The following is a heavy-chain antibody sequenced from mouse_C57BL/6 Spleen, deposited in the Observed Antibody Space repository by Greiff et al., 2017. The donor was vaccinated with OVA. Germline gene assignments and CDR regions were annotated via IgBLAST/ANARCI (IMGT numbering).Heavy chain of an antibody. V-gene: IGHV5-4*01. CDR3: ARAPHYYGFDY. J-gene: IGHJ2*01. Sequence: EVQLVESGGGLVKPGGSLKLSCAASGFTFSSYAMSWVRQTPEKRLEWVATISDGGSYTYYPDNVKGRFTISRDNAKNNLYLQMSHLKSEDTAMYYCARAPHYYGFDYWGQGTTLTVSS. D-gene: IGHD1-2*01. CDR2: ISDGGSYT. CDR1: GFTFSSYA.